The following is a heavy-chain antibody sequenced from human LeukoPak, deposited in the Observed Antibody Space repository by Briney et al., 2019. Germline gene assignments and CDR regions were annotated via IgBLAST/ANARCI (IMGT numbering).Heavy chain of an antibody. CDR3: AKEVRGSFDY. Sequence: GGSLRLFCAASGFTFSSYGMHGVRQAPGKGLECVAVLWYDGSNKYYADSVKGRFTHFRDNYKNTLYLQMNRLRAEDTAVYYCAKEVRGSFDYWGQETLVTVSS. D-gene: IGHD3-10*01. CDR2: LWYDGSNK. CDR1: GFTFSSYG. V-gene: IGHV3-33*06. J-gene: IGHJ4*02.